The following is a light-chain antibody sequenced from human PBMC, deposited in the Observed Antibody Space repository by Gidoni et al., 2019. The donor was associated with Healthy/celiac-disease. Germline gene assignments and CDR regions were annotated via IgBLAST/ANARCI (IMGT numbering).Light chain of an antibody. J-gene: IGKJ4*01. CDR3: QQYGSSPSRT. Sequence: EIVLTQSPGTLSLSPGERATLSCRASQSVSSSYLAWDQQKPGQAPRLLIYGASSRATGIPDRFSGRGSGTDFTLTISRLEPEDFAVYYCQQYGSSPSRTFXGXTKVEIQ. CDR1: QSVSSSY. CDR2: GAS. V-gene: IGKV3-20*01.